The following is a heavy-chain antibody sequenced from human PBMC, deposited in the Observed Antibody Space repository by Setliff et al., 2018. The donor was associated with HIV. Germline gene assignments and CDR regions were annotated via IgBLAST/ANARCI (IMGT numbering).Heavy chain of an antibody. CDR1: GGSISSGGYY. D-gene: IGHD6-13*01. Sequence: SETLSLTCSVSGGSISSGGYYWSWIRQHPGKGLEWIGEINHSGSTHYNPSLKSRFTISVDTSKNQFSLKVNSVTAADTAVYYCARGARLLAGYSDRWDYYYMGVWGKGTTVTVSS. CDR2: INHSGST. V-gene: IGHV4-39*07. CDR3: ARGARLLAGYSDRWDYYYMGV. J-gene: IGHJ6*03.